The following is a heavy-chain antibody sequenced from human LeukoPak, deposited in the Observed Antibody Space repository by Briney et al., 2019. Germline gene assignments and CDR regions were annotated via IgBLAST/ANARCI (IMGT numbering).Heavy chain of an antibody. V-gene: IGHV4-59*01. CDR3: ARFPGGAEYRHYYYMDV. Sequence: SETLSLTCTVSGGSINNYFWSWIRQPPGKGLECLAYIYYSDSTNYNPSLKSRVTVSVDTSKNQFSLKLSSVTAADTAVYYCARFPGGAEYRHYYYMDVWGTGTTVTVSS. CDR2: IYYSDST. D-gene: IGHD1-14*01. J-gene: IGHJ6*03. CDR1: GGSINNYF.